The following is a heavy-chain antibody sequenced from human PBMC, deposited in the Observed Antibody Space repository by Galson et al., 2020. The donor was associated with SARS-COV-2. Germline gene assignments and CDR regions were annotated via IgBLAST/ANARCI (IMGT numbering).Heavy chain of an antibody. J-gene: IGHJ4*02. CDR2: IDWDDDK. CDR3: ARGRYTEYDY. V-gene: IGHV2-70*11. D-gene: IGHD1-20*01. Sequence: SGPTRLKRTQTVRLTCTFCGCSLSTIGMCVSWIRQPPGKALEWLSRIDWDDDKYYSTSLKTRLTISKDTSKNQVVLTMTNMDPVDTATYYCARGRYTEYDYWGQGTLVTVSS. CDR1: GCSLSTIGMC.